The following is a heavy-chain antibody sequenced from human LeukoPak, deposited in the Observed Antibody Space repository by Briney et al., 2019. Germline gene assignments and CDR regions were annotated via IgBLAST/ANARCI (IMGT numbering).Heavy chain of an antibody. CDR1: GFTFSSYG. D-gene: IGHD3-10*01. V-gene: IGHV3-33*06. CDR3: AKDRRPMVRYTHFDY. J-gene: IGHJ4*02. CDR2: IWYDGSNK. Sequence: GGSLRLSCAASGFTFSSYGMHWVRQAPGKGLEWVAVIWYDGSNKYYADSVKGRFTISRDNSKNTLYLQMNSLRAEDTAVYYCAKDRRPMVRYTHFDYWGQGTLVTVSS.